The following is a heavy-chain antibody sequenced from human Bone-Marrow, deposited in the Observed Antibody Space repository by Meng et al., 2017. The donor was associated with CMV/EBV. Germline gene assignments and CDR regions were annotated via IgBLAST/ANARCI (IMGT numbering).Heavy chain of an antibody. CDR3: ARDPLPSYYNGNSGYSN. CDR2: INPYNGNT. CDR1: GYTFTSYG. Sequence: ASVKVSCKASGYTFTSYGINWVRQAPGQGLEWMGWINPYNGNTEYGQNLQGRVTMTTDTSTSTAYMELRSLRSDDTAVYYCARDPLPSYYNGNSGYSNWGQGTLVTVSS. V-gene: IGHV1-18*01. J-gene: IGHJ4*02. D-gene: IGHD3-22*01.